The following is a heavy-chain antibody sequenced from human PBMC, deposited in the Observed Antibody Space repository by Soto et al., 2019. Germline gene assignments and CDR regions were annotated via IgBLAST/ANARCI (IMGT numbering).Heavy chain of an antibody. CDR1: GGSISSSSYY. J-gene: IGHJ5*02. Sequence: SETLSLTCTVSGGSISSSSYYWGWIRQPPGKGLEWIGSIYYSGSTYYNPSLKSRVTISVDTSKNQFSLKLSSVTAADTAVYYCARQVAAPNNWFDPWGQGTLVTVSS. CDR2: IYYSGST. D-gene: IGHD6-6*01. CDR3: ARQVAAPNNWFDP. V-gene: IGHV4-39*01.